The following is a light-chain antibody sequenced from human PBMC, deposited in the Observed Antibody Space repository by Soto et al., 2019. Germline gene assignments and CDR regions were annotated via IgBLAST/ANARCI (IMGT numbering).Light chain of an antibody. CDR3: QQSYSTPPT. CDR1: QSISTY. V-gene: IGKV1-39*01. J-gene: IGKJ2*01. Sequence: DIQMTQSPSSLSASVGDRVTITCRTSQSISTYLNWYQQKPGKAPKLLIYGVFSLESGVPSRFSCGGSGTEFSLTISILHPEDCAVYYCQQSYSTPPTFGQGTKVEV. CDR2: GVF.